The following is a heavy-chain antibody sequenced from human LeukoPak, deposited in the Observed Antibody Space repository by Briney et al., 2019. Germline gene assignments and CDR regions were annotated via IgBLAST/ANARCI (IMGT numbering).Heavy chain of an antibody. CDR1: GGSISSYY. CDR2: IYTSGST. Sequence: SETLSLTCTVSGGSISSYYGSWMRQPPGKGLEGIGYIYTSGSTNYNPSLKSRVTISVDTSKNQFSLKLRSVTAADTAVYYCARLRVEMATITSYYYYMDVWGKGTPVTVSS. CDR3: ARLRVEMATITSYYYYMDV. V-gene: IGHV4-4*09. D-gene: IGHD5-24*01. J-gene: IGHJ6*03.